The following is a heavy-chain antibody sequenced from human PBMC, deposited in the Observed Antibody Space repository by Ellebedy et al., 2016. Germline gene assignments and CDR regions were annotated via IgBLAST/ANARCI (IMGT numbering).Heavy chain of an antibody. CDR1: GYSISSDYY. CDR3: ARDYGTSGSYYYYAMDV. D-gene: IGHD2-8*01. J-gene: IGHJ6*02. Sequence: SETLSLXXTVFGYSISSDYYWGWIRQPPGKGLEWIGSIYHSGSTRYNPSLKSRVTISVDTSKNQFSLKLSSVTAADTAVYYCARDYGTSGSYYYYAMDVWGQGTTVTVSS. V-gene: IGHV4-38-2*02. CDR2: IYHSGST.